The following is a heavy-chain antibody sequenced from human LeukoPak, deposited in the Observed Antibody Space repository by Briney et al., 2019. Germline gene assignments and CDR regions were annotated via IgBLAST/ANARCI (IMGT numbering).Heavy chain of an antibody. J-gene: IGHJ3*02. CDR3: ARDLAITMIVVGYAFDI. Sequence: APVKVSCKASGYTFTGYYMHWVRQAPGQGLEWMGWINPNSGGTNYAQKFQGRVTMTRDTSISTAYMELSRLRSDDTAVYYCARDLAITMIVVGYAFDIWGQGTMVTVSS. CDR2: INPNSGGT. CDR1: GYTFTGYY. D-gene: IGHD3-22*01. V-gene: IGHV1-2*02.